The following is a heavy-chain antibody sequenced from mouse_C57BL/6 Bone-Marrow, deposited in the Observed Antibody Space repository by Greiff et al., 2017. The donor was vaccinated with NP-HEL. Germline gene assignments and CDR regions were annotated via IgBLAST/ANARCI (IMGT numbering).Heavy chain of an antibody. V-gene: IGHV1-64*01. CDR3: ARLSYYGSSFIY. CDR1: GYTFTSYW. D-gene: IGHD1-1*01. CDR2: IHPNSGST. Sequence: VQLQQPGAELVKPGASVKLSCKASGYTFTSYWMHWVKQRPGQGLEWIGMIHPNSGSTNYNEKFKSKATLTVDKSSSTAYMQLSSQTSEDSAVYYCARLSYYGSSFIYWGQGTTLTVSS. J-gene: IGHJ2*01.